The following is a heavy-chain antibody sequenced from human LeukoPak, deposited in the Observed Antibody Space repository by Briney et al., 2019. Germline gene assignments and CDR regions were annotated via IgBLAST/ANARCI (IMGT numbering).Heavy chain of an antibody. D-gene: IGHD3-9*01. CDR3: ASLLVQLKNHAILTATGYFDY. Sequence: SVKVSCKASGGTLKSYAINWVRQAPGQGLEWMGGMIPIFGTAIYAEKFQGRVTITTDESTSTAYMELSSLRSEDTAVYYCASLLVQLKNHAILTATGYFDYWGQGTLVTVSS. V-gene: IGHV1-69*05. CDR1: GGTLKSYA. CDR2: MIPIFGTA. J-gene: IGHJ4*02.